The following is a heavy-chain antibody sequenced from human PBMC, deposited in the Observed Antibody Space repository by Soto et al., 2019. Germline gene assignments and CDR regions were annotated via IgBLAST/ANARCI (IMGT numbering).Heavy chain of an antibody. Sequence: QVQLVESGGGLVKPGGSLRLSCAASGFTFSDYYMSWIRQAPGKGLEWVSYISSSGSTIDYADSVKGRFTISRDNAKNALYLQMNSLRAEDTAVDYCAGCGGGSYYYYYYMDVWGKGTTVTVSS. J-gene: IGHJ6*03. CDR1: GFTFSDYY. CDR3: AGCGGGSYYYYYYMDV. V-gene: IGHV3-11*01. CDR2: ISSSGSTI. D-gene: IGHD2-21*01.